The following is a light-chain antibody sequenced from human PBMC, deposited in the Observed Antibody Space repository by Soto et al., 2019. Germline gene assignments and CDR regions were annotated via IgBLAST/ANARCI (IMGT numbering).Light chain of an antibody. CDR2: GVS. CDR3: SSLASSSTPWV. Sequence: QSALTQPASVSGSPGQSITISCTVTSSDVGAYNYVSWYQHHPGKAPKVMIYGVSNRPSGVSNRFSGSKSGNTASLTISGLQAEDEADYYCSSLASSSTPWVFGGGTKVTVL. CDR1: SSDVGAYNY. J-gene: IGLJ3*02. V-gene: IGLV2-14*01.